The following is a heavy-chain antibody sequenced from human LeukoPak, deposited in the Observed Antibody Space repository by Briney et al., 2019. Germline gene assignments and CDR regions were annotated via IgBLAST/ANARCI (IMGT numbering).Heavy chain of an antibody. V-gene: IGHV4-39*01. J-gene: IGHJ2*01. Sequence: SEALSLTCTVSGGSISSSSYYWGWIRQPPGKGLEWIGTIYYSGSTDYDPSLKSRVTISVDTSKRQFSLKLSSVTAADTAVYCARRGFMITSGDWYFDLWGRGTLVTVSS. CDR1: GGSISSSSYY. CDR3: ARRGFMITSGDWYFDL. D-gene: IGHD3-16*01. CDR2: IYYSGST.